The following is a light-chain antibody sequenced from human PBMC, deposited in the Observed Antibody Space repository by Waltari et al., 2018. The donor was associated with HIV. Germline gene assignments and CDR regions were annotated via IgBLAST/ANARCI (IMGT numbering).Light chain of an antibody. J-gene: IGKJ2*01. Sequence: EIVMTQSPATLSVSPGEGATLSCRASQSVYSNLAWYQQKPGQAPRLLIYGASTRATGIPARFSGSGSGTEFTLTISSLQPEDFATYYCQQSYNMHTFGQGTKVDIK. V-gene: IGKV3-15*01. CDR3: QQSYNMHT. CDR1: QSVYSN. CDR2: GAS.